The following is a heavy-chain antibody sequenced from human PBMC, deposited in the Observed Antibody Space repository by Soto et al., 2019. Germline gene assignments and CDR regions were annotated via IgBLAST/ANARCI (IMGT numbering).Heavy chain of an antibody. CDR2: IFYNGTA. CDR3: ARIGGWYDIDF. Sequence: VQLQQSGPGLVKPSETLSLTCSVSGGSVSSGSFHWSWIRESPGTGLQFIGSIFYNGTANYSPSLKNRVTISIDTSQSQFSLKLVSVAAADTAVYYCARIGGWYDIDFWGQGNLVTVSS. J-gene: IGHJ4*02. V-gene: IGHV4-61*01. CDR1: GGSVSSGSFH. D-gene: IGHD6-19*01.